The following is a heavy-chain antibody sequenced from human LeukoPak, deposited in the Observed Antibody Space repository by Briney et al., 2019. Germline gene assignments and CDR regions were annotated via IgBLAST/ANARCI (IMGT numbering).Heavy chain of an antibody. CDR1: GGSFSGYY. CDR2: INHSGST. D-gene: IGHD2-2*02. CDR3: ARVGPKYCSSTSCYNNWFDP. J-gene: IGHJ5*02. V-gene: IGHV4-34*01. Sequence: SETLSLTCAVYGGSFSGYYWSWIRQPPGKGLEWIGEINHSGSTNYNPSLKSRVTISVDTSKNQFSLKLSSVTAADTAVYYCARVGPKYCSSTSCYNNWFDPGGQGTLVTVSS.